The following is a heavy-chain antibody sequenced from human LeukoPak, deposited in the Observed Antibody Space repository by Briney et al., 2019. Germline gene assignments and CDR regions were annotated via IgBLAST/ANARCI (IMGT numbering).Heavy chain of an antibody. D-gene: IGHD4-23*01. CDR2: ISYEGSNK. V-gene: IGHV3-30*03. J-gene: IGHJ4*02. CDR1: GFNFCSYS. Sequence: GGSLRLSCAASGFNFCSYSMNWVRRAPGKGLEWVAVISYEGSNKYYADSVKGRFTISRDNAKNSLYLHMNSLRAEDTAVYYCARDYGGSSPFDYWGQGTLVTVSS. CDR3: ARDYGGSSPFDY.